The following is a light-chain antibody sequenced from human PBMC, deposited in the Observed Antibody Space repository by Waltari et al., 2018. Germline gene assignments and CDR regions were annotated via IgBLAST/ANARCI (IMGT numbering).Light chain of an antibody. CDR1: QNIDNN. V-gene: IGKV3-15*01. J-gene: IGKJ4*01. CDR2: GGP. Sequence: EVVMTQSPAALSVSPGDRVTLSPTASQNIDNNLAWDQQKPGQSPRLLISGGPTTATGVPARFSGSGSGTEFTLTISSLQSEDCAVFYCQQYNRWPPLTFGGGTKVEIK. CDR3: QQYNRWPPLT.